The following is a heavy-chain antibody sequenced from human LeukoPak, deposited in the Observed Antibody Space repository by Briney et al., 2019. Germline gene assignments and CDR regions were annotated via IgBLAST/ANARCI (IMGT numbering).Heavy chain of an antibody. Sequence: SETLSLTCTVSGGSISSYYWSWIRQPAGKGLEWIGRIYTSGSTNYSPSLKSRVTMSVDTSKNQFSLKLSSVTAADTAVYYCARSPYCSGGSCHYYYGMDVWGQGTTVTVSS. CDR1: GGSISSYY. J-gene: IGHJ6*02. CDR3: ARSPYCSGGSCHYYYGMDV. D-gene: IGHD2-15*01. V-gene: IGHV4-4*07. CDR2: IYTSGST.